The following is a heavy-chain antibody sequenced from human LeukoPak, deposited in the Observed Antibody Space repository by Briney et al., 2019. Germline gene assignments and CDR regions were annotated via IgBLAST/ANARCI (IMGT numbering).Heavy chain of an antibody. Sequence: PSETLSLTCGVSGGSFSDYYLSWVRQSPGKGLEWIGEINLSGRTTYNPSLKSRVTLSVDTSQIQFSLKLTSVTAADTAVYYCASIQQIRGLTVFDYWGQGALVTVSS. J-gene: IGHJ4*02. CDR3: ASIQQIRGLTVFDY. V-gene: IGHV4-34*01. CDR2: INLSGRT. D-gene: IGHD3-10*01. CDR1: GGSFSDYY.